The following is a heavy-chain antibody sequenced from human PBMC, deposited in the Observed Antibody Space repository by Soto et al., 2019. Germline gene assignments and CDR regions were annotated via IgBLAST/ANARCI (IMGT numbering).Heavy chain of an antibody. V-gene: IGHV1-69*06. J-gene: IGHJ5*02. CDR1: GGTFSSYA. D-gene: IGHD2-2*02. CDR2: IIPIFGTA. Sequence: GASVKVSCKASGGTFSSYATSWVRQAPGQGLEWMGGIIPIFGTANYAQKFQGRVTITADKSTSAAYMELSSLRSEDTAVYYCAREVVGVVVPAAIVDWFDPWGQGTLVTVSS. CDR3: AREVVGVVVPAAIVDWFDP.